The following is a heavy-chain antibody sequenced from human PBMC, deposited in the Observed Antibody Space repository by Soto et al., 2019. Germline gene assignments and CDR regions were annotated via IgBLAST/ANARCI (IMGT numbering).Heavy chain of an antibody. V-gene: IGHV3-30*02. Sequence: GGSLRLSCAASGITFSDYGMHWVRQAPGKGLEWVAGVWKDGSNRYYVDSVKGRFTISRDNSKNTLYLQMNSLRDEDTAVYYCAKVPRGSNFGYYNFWGQGTLVNVSS. CDR2: VWKDGSNR. CDR1: GITFSDYG. CDR3: AKVPRGSNFGYYNF. J-gene: IGHJ4*02. D-gene: IGHD5-18*01.